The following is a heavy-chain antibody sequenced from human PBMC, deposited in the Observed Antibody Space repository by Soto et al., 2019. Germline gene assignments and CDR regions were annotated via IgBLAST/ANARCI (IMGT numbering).Heavy chain of an antibody. CDR3: VRDLEQQEYSLEY. J-gene: IGHJ4*02. V-gene: IGHV3-33*01. D-gene: IGHD6-13*01. CDR1: GFNFRNHG. CDR2: IWYDGSSQ. Sequence: PGESLRLSCAASGFNFRNHGMHWVRQAPGKGLEWVAVIWYDGSSQYYADSVKGRFTIPRDNRENTLYPQMNSLRSDDTAIYYCVRDLEQQEYSLEYWGQGTVVTVSA.